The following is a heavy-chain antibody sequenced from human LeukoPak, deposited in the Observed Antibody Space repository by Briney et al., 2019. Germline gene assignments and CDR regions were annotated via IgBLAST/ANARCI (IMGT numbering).Heavy chain of an antibody. V-gene: IGHV4-39*01. CDR3: ARRTGLFAPAGSD. D-gene: IGHD6-13*01. CDR2: IYYAGDT. J-gene: IGHJ4*02. Sequence: SETLSLTCTVSGSSISSSSYYWGWIRQPPGKGLEWVGTIYYAGDTYYNPSLKSRVTMSVDTSKNQLSLKLTSVTAADAAVYYCARRTGLFAPAGSDWGQGTLVIVSS. CDR1: GSSISSSSYY.